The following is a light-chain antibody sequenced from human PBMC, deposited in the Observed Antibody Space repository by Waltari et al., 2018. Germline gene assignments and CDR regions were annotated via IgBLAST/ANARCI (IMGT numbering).Light chain of an antibody. V-gene: IGLV2-14*01. Sequence: QSALTQPASVPGSPAQSITISCTGSNSDVGGYNYVSWYQQHPGKAPKVMIYDVSTRPSGVSNRFSGSKSGNTASLIISGLQAEDEADYYCGSYRSSSARYVFGTGTKVTVL. CDR2: DVS. CDR1: NSDVGGYNY. J-gene: IGLJ1*01. CDR3: GSYRSSSARYV.